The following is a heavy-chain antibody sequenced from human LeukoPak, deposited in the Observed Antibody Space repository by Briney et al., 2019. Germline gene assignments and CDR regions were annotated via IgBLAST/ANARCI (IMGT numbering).Heavy chain of an antibody. CDR2: IIPIFGTA. CDR1: GGTFISYA. J-gene: IGHJ3*02. D-gene: IGHD2-15*01. Sequence: SVKVSCKASGGTFISYAISWVRQAPGQGLEWMGGIIPIFGTANYAQKFQGRVTITTDESTSTAYMELSSLRSEDAAVYFCARGMVAATPHDAFDIWGQGTMVTVSS. V-gene: IGHV1-69*05. CDR3: ARGMVAATPHDAFDI.